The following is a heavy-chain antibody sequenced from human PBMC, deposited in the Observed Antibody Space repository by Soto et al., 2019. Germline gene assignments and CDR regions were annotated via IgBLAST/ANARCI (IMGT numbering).Heavy chain of an antibody. CDR3: ASNRNLIYPYYYYRMDV. D-gene: IGHD5-12*01. J-gene: IGHJ6*02. Sequence: PSETLSLTCAVYGGSFSVYYWSCIRQPPGKGLEWIGEINHSRSTNYNPSLKSRVTIPVDTSKNQFSLKLRSVTAADTAVYYCASNRNLIYPYYYYRMDVWGQGTRVTVYS. CDR1: GGSFSVYY. CDR2: INHSRST. V-gene: IGHV4-34*01.